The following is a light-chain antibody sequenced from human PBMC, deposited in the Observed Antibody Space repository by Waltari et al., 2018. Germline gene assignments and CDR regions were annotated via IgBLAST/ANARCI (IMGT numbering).Light chain of an antibody. CDR2: DAS. CDR1: QDISNY. V-gene: IGKV1-33*01. CDR3: QQYDNLPIT. Sequence: DIQMTQSPSSLSASVGDRVTITVQASQDISNYLNWYQQKPGKAPKLLIYDASNLETGVPSRFSGSGSGTDFTFTISSLQPEDIATYYCQQYDNLPITFGQGTRLEIK. J-gene: IGKJ5*01.